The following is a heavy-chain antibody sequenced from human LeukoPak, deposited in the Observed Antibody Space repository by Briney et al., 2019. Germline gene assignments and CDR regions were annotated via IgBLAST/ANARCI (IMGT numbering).Heavy chain of an antibody. CDR1: GFTFSSYA. Sequence: GGSLRLSCAASGFTFSSYAMHWVRQAPGKGLEWVAVISYDGSNKYYADSVKGRFTISRDNSKNTLYLQMNSLRAEDTAVYYCASDSSGWQYYFDYWGQGTLVTVSS. V-gene: IGHV3-30-3*01. D-gene: IGHD6-19*01. CDR3: ASDSSGWQYYFDY. J-gene: IGHJ4*02. CDR2: ISYDGSNK.